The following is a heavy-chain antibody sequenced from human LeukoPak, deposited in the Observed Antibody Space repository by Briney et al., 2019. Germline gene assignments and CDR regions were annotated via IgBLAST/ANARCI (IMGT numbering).Heavy chain of an antibody. CDR1: GFTVSRNY. CDR2: IYSGGST. D-gene: IGHD4-17*01. CDR3: ARVNGDYVGPFDY. V-gene: IGHV3-53*01. J-gene: IGHJ4*02. Sequence: GGSLRLSCAASGFTVSRNYMSWVREAPGKGLEWVSVIYSGGSTYYADSVKGRFTISRDNSKNTLYLQMNSLRAEDTAVYYCARVNGDYVGPFDYWGQGTLVTVSS.